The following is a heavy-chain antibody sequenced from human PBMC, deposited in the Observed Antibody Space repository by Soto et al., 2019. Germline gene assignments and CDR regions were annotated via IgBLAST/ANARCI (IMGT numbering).Heavy chain of an antibody. J-gene: IGHJ3*01. CDR2: ISNDGSDK. Sequence: QVQLVESGGGVVQPGRSLRLSCAASGFTFNNYGMHWVRQAPGKGLDGVATISNDGSDKYYADSVKGRLTISRDNSKKTVYLQMNSLIAEETAVYYCANDQGIAASHGIDWGQGTMVTVSS. D-gene: IGHD6-13*01. V-gene: IGHV3-30*18. CDR3: ANDQGIAASHGID. CDR1: GFTFNNYG.